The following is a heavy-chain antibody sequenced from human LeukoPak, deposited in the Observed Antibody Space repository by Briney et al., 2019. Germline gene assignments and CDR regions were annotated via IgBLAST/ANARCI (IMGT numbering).Heavy chain of an antibody. CDR1: GYTFTSYY. Sequence: ASVKVSCKASGYTFTSYYLHWVRQAPGQGLEWMGIINPGGDTTTYAQRFQGRVTMTRDTSTSTFYMELSSLRSEDTAVYYCARVCCSGGSCSLDYWGQGTLVTVSS. V-gene: IGHV1-46*01. CDR3: ARVCCSGGSCSLDY. CDR2: INPGGDTT. D-gene: IGHD2-15*01. J-gene: IGHJ4*02.